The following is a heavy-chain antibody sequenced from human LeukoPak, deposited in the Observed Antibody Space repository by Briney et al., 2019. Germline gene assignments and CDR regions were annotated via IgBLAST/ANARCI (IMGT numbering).Heavy chain of an antibody. Sequence: GSLRLSCAASGFIFSSYWMSWVRQAPGKGLEWVANIKQDGSEKYYVDSVKGRFTISRDNAKNSLYLQMNSLRAEDTAVYYCARVGYSSGWYSGFDYWGQGTLVTVSS. CDR2: IKQDGSEK. J-gene: IGHJ4*02. V-gene: IGHV3-7*01. CDR1: GFIFSSYW. D-gene: IGHD6-19*01. CDR3: ARVGYSSGWYSGFDY.